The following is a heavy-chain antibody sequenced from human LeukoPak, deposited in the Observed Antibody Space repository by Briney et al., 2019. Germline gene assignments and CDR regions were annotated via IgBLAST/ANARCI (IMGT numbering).Heavy chain of an antibody. CDR3: ASPLTPYHGSGGGGMDV. V-gene: IGHV3-74*01. D-gene: IGHD3-10*01. CDR2: ISGDGSLT. CDR1: GFTFSTHW. Sequence: GGSLRLSCAASGFTFSTHWMYWVRQAPGKEFVWVSRISGDGSLTSYADSVRGRFTISRDNAKETLYLQMTSLRVEDTAVYSCASPLTPYHGSGGGGMDVWGQGTTVTVSS. J-gene: IGHJ6*02.